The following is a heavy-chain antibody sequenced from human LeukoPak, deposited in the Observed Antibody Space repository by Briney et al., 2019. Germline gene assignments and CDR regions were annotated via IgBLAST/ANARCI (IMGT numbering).Heavy chain of an antibody. J-gene: IGHJ6*03. D-gene: IGHD6-6*01. Sequence: GESLKISCKGSGYSFAIYWIGWVREMPGKGLEWMGIIYPGDSDTRYSPSFQGQVTISADKSISTAYLQWSSLKASDTDMYYYARRGRSSYYYYMDVWGKGTTVTVSS. CDR3: ARRGRSSYYYYMDV. CDR1: GYSFAIYW. CDR2: IYPGDSDT. V-gene: IGHV5-51*01.